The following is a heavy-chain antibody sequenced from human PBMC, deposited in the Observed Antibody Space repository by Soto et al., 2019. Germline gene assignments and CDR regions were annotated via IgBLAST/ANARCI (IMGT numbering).Heavy chain of an antibody. J-gene: IGHJ4*02. V-gene: IGHV2-5*02. CDR3: AHKGGGDRILDY. D-gene: IGHD3-16*01. Sequence: QITLKESGPTLVKPTQTLTLTCTFSGFSLSTSGVGVGWIRQPPGKALEWLALIYWDDAKEYSPSLKSRLTIPKDTSKKQVGLKMTNMDPVDKATYYCAHKGGGDRILDYWGQGTLVTVSS. CDR2: IYWDDAK. CDR1: GFSLSTSGVG.